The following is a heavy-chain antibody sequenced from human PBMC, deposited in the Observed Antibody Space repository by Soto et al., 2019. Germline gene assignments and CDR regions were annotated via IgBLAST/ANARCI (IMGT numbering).Heavy chain of an antibody. V-gene: IGHV4-31*03. CDR3: AGEQGGGTNWFDP. CDR1: GGSISSGGYY. CDR2: IYYSGST. D-gene: IGHD3-16*01. Sequence: QVQLQESGPGLVKPSQTLSLTCTVSGGSISSGGYYWSWIRQHPGKGLEWIGYIYYSGSTYYNPSLKSRVTISVDTSKNQFSLKLSSVTAADTAVDYCAGEQGGGTNWFDPWGQGTLVTVSS. J-gene: IGHJ5*02.